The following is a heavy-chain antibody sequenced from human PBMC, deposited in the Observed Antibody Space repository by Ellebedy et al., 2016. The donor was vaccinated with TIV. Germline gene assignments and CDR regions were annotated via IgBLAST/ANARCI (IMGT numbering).Heavy chain of an antibody. CDR1: GGSISSYY. Sequence: SETLSLTCTVSGGSISSYYWSWIRQPPGKGLEWIGEINHSGSTNYNPSLKSRVTISVDTSKNQFSLKLSSVTAADTAVYYCARGLHSDVRTIDYWGQGTLVTVSS. J-gene: IGHJ4*02. V-gene: IGHV4-34*01. CDR3: ARGLHSDVRTIDY. CDR2: INHSGST. D-gene: IGHD3-10*01.